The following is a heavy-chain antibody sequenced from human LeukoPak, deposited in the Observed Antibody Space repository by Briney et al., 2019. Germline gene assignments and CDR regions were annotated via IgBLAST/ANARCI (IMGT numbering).Heavy chain of an antibody. CDR3: ARDGEWLRPMDY. CDR1: GFTFSSYW. D-gene: IGHD5-12*01. J-gene: IGHJ4*02. Sequence: GGSLRLSCAASGFTFSSYWMSWVRQTPGKGLEWVSYLSGSGDTIYYADSVKGRFTISRDNAKNSLYLQMNSLRAEDTAVYYCARDGEWLRPMDYWGQGTLVTVSS. V-gene: IGHV3-48*04. CDR2: LSGSGDTI.